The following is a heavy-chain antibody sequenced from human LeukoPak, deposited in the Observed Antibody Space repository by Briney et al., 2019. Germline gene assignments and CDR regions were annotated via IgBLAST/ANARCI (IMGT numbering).Heavy chain of an antibody. CDR2: IYYSGST. V-gene: IGHV4-30-4*08. Sequence: PSETLSLTCTVSGGSISSGDYYWSWIRQPPGKCLEWIGYIYYSGSTYYNPSLKSRVTISVDRSKNQFSLKLSSVTAADTAVYYCAREVPETGERTNYFDYWGQGTLVTVSS. CDR1: GGSISSGDYY. D-gene: IGHD2-8*02. CDR3: AREVPETGERTNYFDY. J-gene: IGHJ4*02.